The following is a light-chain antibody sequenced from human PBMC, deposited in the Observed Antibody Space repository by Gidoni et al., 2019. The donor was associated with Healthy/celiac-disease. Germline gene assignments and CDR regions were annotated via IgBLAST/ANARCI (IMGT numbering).Light chain of an antibody. CDR3: SPYTSSSTPFYV. V-gene: IGLV2-14*01. Sequence: QSALTQPASVSGSPGQSITISCTGTSSDVGGYNYVSWYQQHPGKAPKLMIYEVSNRPSGVSNRFSGSKSGNTASLTIPDYYCSPYTSSSTPFYVFGTGTKVTVL. CDR1: SSDVGGYNY. J-gene: IGLJ1*01. CDR2: EVS.